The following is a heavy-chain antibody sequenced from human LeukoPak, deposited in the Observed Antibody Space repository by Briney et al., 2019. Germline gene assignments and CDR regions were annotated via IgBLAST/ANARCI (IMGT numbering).Heavy chain of an antibody. J-gene: IGHJ4*02. D-gene: IGHD3-9*01. Sequence: GGSLRLSCAASGFTFSSYEMNWVRQAPGKGLEWVSYISSSGSTVYYADSVKGRFTISRDNAKNSLYLQMNSLRAVDTAVYYCARETGSYDYWGQGTLVTVSS. CDR2: ISSSGSTV. CDR3: ARETGSYDY. V-gene: IGHV3-48*03. CDR1: GFTFSSYE.